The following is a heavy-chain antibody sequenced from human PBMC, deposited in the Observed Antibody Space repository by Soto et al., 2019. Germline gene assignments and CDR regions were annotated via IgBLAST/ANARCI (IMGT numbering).Heavy chain of an antibody. V-gene: IGHV3-21*01. J-gene: IGHJ4*02. CDR1: GFTFSSYS. CDR2: ISSSSSYI. Sequence: EVQLVESGGGLVKPGGSLRLSCAASGFTFSSYSMNWVRQAPGKGLEWVSSISSSSSYIYYADSVKGRFTISRDNAKNYRYLQMNSLRAEDTAVYYCARDQPGYSYGYGLGYWGQGTLVTVSS. CDR3: ARDQPGYSYGYGLGY. D-gene: IGHD5-18*01.